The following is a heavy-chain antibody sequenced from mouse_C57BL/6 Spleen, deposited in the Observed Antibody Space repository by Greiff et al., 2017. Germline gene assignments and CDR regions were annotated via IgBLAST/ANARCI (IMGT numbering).Heavy chain of an antibody. Sequence: QVQLQQSGAELVRPGTSVKVSCKASGYAFTNYLIEWVKQRPGQGLEWIGVINPGSGGTNYNEKFKGKATLTADKSASTASIQLSSLTSEDSAVYFCARSHYSTYGGYFDVWGTGTTVTVSS. CDR1: GYAFTNYL. V-gene: IGHV1-54*01. CDR3: ARSHYSTYGGYFDV. D-gene: IGHD2-5*01. J-gene: IGHJ1*03. CDR2: INPGSGGT.